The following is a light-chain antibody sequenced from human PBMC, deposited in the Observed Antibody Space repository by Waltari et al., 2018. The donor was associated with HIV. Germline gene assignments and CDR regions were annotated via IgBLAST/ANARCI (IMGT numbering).Light chain of an antibody. Sequence: QSVLTQPPSVSAAPGQKVTISCSGSTSNIGNNYVSWYQQFPGTATKLLIYDKNILLSGIPDRYSASKSVTSATLRITGFQTGDEADYYCGTWDSILSVAVFGGGTKLTVL. J-gene: IGLJ3*02. CDR2: DKN. CDR1: TSNIGNNY. CDR3: GTWDSILSVAV. V-gene: IGLV1-51*01.